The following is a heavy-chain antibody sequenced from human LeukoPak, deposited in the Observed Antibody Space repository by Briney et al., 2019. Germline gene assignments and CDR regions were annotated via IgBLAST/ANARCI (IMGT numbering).Heavy chain of an antibody. CDR2: IWYDGSNK. CDR1: GGSISSSSYY. D-gene: IGHD3-3*01. CDR3: ARDRDDFWSGYPNLDY. V-gene: IGHV3-33*08. J-gene: IGHJ4*02. Sequence: PSETLSLTCTVSGGSISSSSYYWGWIRQPPGKGLEWVAVIWYDGSNKYYADSVKGRFTISRDNSKNTLYLQMNSLRAEDTAVYYCARDRDDFWSGYPNLDYWGQGTLVTVSS.